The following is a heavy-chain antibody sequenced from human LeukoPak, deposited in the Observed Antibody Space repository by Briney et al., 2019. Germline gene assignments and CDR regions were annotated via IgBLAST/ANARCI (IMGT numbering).Heavy chain of an antibody. CDR2: ISSSGGRT. CDR1: GFTFRSYG. J-gene: IGHJ1*01. CDR3: ATYYYDSGGFHFHH. Sequence: GGSLRLSCAASGFTFRSYGMHWVRQAPGKGLEYVSAISSSGGRTYYANSVKGRFTISRDNSRDTLYLQMGSLRAEDMAVYYCATYYYDSGGFHFHHWGQGTLVTVSS. V-gene: IGHV3-64*01. D-gene: IGHD3-22*01.